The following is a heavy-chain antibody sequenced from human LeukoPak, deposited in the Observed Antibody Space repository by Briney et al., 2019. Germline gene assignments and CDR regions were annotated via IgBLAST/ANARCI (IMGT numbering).Heavy chain of an antibody. J-gene: IGHJ4*02. D-gene: IGHD5-12*01. V-gene: IGHV1-18*01. CDR3: AREWDIVATIFY. CDR1: GYAFNVHG. CDR2: ISAYKGNT. Sequence: ASVKVSCMASGYAFNVHGITWVRQAPGQGLEWMGWISAYKGNTNYAAKFQGRVTMTTDTSTSTGYMELSRLRSDDTAVYYCAREWDIVATIFYWGQGTLVTVSS.